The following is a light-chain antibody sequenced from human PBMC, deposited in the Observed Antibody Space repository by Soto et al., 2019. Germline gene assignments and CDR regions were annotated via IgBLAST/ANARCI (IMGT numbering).Light chain of an antibody. CDR1: QDTRSY. CDR3: QQHNSYPLT. CDR2: VAS. V-gene: IGKV1-9*01. Sequence: DNQLTQSPSFLSASVGDRVTITCRASQDTRSYLAWYQQKPGKAPKLLIYVASTLQSGVPSRFSGSGSGTEFTLTISSLQPEDFATYYCQQHNSYPLTFGPGTKVEIK. J-gene: IGKJ3*01.